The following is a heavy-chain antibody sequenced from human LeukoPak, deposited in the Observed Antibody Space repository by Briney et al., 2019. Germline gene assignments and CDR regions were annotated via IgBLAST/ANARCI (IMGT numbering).Heavy chain of an antibody. V-gene: IGHV3-21*03. CDR3: TTNRGSWSTFDI. CDR1: GFTFSSYS. Sequence: GGSLRLSCAASGFTFSSYSMNWVRQAPGKGLEWVSSISSSSTNIYYADSVKGRFTISRDNAKNSLYLQMNSLKSEDTVVYYCTTNRGSWSTFDIWGQGTMVTVSS. CDR2: ISSSSTNI. D-gene: IGHD1-26*01. J-gene: IGHJ3*02.